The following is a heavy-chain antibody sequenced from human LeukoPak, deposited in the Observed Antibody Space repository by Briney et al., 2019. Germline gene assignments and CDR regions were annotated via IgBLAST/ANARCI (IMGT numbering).Heavy chain of an antibody. J-gene: IGHJ4*02. CDR3: AREGYDSSGHSPGFDY. CDR2: ISAYSGNT. CDR1: GGTFSSYA. D-gene: IGHD3-22*01. V-gene: IGHV1-18*01. Sequence: GASVKVSCKASGGTFSSYAISWVRQAPGQGLEWMGWISAYSGNTNYAQKLQGRVTMTTDTSTSTAYMELRSLRSDDTAVYYCAREGYDSSGHSPGFDYWGQGTLVTVSS.